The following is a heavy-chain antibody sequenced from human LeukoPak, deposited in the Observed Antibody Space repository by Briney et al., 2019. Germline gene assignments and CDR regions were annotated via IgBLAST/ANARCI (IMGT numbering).Heavy chain of an antibody. CDR2: ISSSGSAR. J-gene: IGHJ3*02. CDR1: GFTFSDYY. V-gene: IGHV3-11*04. D-gene: IGHD3-9*01. CDR3: AIPDRRYGDAFDI. Sequence: PGGSLRLSCAASGFTFSDYYMSWIRRAPGKGLEWVSYISSSGSARYYADSVKGRFTISRDNAKNSLYLQMNSLRAEDTAVYYCAIPDRRYGDAFDIWGQGTMVTVSS.